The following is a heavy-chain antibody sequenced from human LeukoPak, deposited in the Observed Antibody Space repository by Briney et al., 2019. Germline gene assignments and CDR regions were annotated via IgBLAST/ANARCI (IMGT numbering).Heavy chain of an antibody. Sequence: SEALSLTCTVSGGSISSSSYYWGWIRQPPGKGLEWIGSIYYSGSTYYNPSLKSRVTMSVDTSKNQFSLKLSSVTAADTAVYYCARVQRITIFGVVHNWFDPWGQGTLVTVSS. V-gene: IGHV4-39*07. CDR1: GGSISSSSYY. CDR2: IYYSGST. CDR3: ARVQRITIFGVVHNWFDP. D-gene: IGHD3-3*01. J-gene: IGHJ5*02.